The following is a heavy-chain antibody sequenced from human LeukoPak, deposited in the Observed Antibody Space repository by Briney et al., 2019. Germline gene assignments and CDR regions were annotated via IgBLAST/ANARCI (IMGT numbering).Heavy chain of an antibody. J-gene: IGHJ4*02. Sequence: SETLSLTCTVSGGSISTSNYYWGWIRQPPGKGLEWIGNIFYSGSTYYSPSLKSRVTISVDTAKNQFSLKLRSVTAADTAVYYCASPPGLWGQGTLVTASS. CDR2: IFYSGST. V-gene: IGHV4-39*07. CDR1: GGSISTSNYY. CDR3: ASPPGL.